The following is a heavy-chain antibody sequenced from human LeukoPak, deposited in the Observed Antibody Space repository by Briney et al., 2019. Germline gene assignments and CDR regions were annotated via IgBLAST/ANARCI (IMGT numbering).Heavy chain of an antibody. D-gene: IGHD1-26*01. V-gene: IGHV1-8*02. J-gene: IGHJ4*02. CDR1: GYTFTGYY. Sequence: ASVKVSCKASGYTFTGYYMHWVRQAPGQGLEWMGWINPNSGNTGYAQKFQGRVTMTRNTSISTAYMELSSLRSEDTAVYYCARARASWATKTYYFDYWGQGTLVTVSS. CDR2: INPNSGNT. CDR3: ARARASWATKTYYFDY.